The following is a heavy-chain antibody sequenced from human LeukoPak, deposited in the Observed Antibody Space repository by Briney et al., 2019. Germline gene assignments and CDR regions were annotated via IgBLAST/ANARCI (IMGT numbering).Heavy chain of an antibody. CDR1: GYSFTNYW. CDR3: ARLMSGSASFDY. Sequence: GESLKISCKGSGYSFTNYWITWVRQMPGKGLEWTGRIDPSDSYTNYSPSFQGHVTISADKSISTAYLQWSSLKASDTAMYYCARLMSGSASFDYWGQGILLTVSS. CDR2: IDPSDSYT. D-gene: IGHD6-19*01. J-gene: IGHJ4*02. V-gene: IGHV5-10-1*01.